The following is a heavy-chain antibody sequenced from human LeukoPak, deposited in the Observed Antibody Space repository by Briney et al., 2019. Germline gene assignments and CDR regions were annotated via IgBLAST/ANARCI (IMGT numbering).Heavy chain of an antibody. CDR3: ARDREDGYNYYDY. Sequence: GGSLRLSCAAPGFTVSSNYMSWVRQAPGKGLEWVSVIYSGGSTYYADSVKGRFTISRDNSKNTLYLQMNSLRAEDTAVYYCARDREDGYNYYDYWGQGTLVTVSS. CDR1: GFTVSSNY. D-gene: IGHD5-24*01. CDR2: IYSGGST. V-gene: IGHV3-53*01. J-gene: IGHJ4*02.